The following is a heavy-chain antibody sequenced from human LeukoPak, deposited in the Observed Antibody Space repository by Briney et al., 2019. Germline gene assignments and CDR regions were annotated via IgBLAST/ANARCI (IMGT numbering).Heavy chain of an antibody. CDR2: IIPIFGTA. D-gene: IGHD3-3*01. Sequence: SVKVSCKASGGTFSSYAISWVRQAPGQGLEWMGGIIPIFGTANYAQKFQGRVTITTDESTSTAYMELSSLRSEDTAVYYCARGGGLRFLEWLLDYWGQGTLVTVST. V-gene: IGHV1-69*05. CDR1: GGTFSSYA. CDR3: ARGGGLRFLEWLLDY. J-gene: IGHJ4*02.